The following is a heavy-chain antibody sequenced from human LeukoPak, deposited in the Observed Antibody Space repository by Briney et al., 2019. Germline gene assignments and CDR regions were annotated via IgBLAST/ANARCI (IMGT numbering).Heavy chain of an antibody. J-gene: IGHJ6*02. CDR3: FFFKQKTAYEILTGYYGSYYYYGMDV. Sequence: ASVKVSCKASGYTFTSYDINWVRQATGQGLEWIGWIIPIFGTANYAQKFQGRVTITADESTSTAYMELSSLISEDTAVYYFFFFKQKTAYEILTGYYGSYYYYGMDVWGQGTTVTVSS. V-gene: IGHV1-69*13. CDR1: GYTFTSYD. D-gene: IGHD3-9*01. CDR2: IIPIFGTA.